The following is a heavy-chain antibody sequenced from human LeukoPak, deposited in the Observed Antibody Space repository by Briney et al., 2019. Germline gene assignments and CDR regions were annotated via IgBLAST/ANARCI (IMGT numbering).Heavy chain of an antibody. CDR3: ARASPTTTKGAYGWFDP. CDR1: GGSISGYY. Sequence: SETLSLTCTVSGGSISGYYWSWIRQPAGKGLEWIGRTYTSGSTNYNPSLKNRVTMSVDTSKNQFSLKLSSVTAADTAVYYCARASPTTTKGAYGWFDPWGEGTLVTVSS. CDR2: TYTSGST. J-gene: IGHJ5*02. D-gene: IGHD1-14*01. V-gene: IGHV4-4*07.